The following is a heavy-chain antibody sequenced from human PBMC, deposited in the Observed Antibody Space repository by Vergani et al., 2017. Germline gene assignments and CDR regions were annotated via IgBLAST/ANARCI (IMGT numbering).Heavy chain of an antibody. CDR2: IYHTGRP. V-gene: IGHV4-34*01. D-gene: IGHD4-11*01. J-gene: IGHJ6*03. CDR3: ARVNTETNGHLYYYYYMDV. CDR1: GGSFTSYH. Sequence: QVQLQQWGGGLLKPSETLSLTCVVNGGSFTSYHWTWIRQSPGEGLEWVGDIYHTGRPDYNPSLKSRLTMSVVKSRNQFSLTLISVTATDTAIYFCARVNTETNGHLYYYYYMDVWGQGTAVTVS.